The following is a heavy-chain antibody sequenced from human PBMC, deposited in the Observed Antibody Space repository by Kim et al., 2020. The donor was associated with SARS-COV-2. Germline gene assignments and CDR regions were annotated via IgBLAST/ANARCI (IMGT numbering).Heavy chain of an antibody. CDR2: ISDNGGNT. CDR1: GFIFSYYS. CDR3: VKGRGGELRAGGFDY. D-gene: IGHD1-7*01. Sequence: GGSLRLSCSASGFIFSYYSIYWVRQAPGKGLEYVSAISDNGGNTYSADSVKGRFTISRDNSKDTVYLQMSSLRTEDTAVYYCVKGRGGELRAGGFDYGGQGTLVSVSS. J-gene: IGHJ4*02. V-gene: IGHV3-64D*06.